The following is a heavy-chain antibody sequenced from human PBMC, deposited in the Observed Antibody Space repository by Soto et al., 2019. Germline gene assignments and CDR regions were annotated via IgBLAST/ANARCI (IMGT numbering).Heavy chain of an antibody. D-gene: IGHD6-13*01. CDR3: TRHDPSSIAAAGAFDY. V-gene: IGHV3-73*01. CDR2: IRSKANSYAT. CDR1: GFTFSGSA. Sequence: GSLRLSCSASGFTFSGSAMHWVRQASGKGLEWVGRIRSKANSYATAYAASVKGRFTISRDDSKNTAYLQMNSLKTEDTAVYYCTRHDPSSIAAAGAFDYWGQGTLVTVSS. J-gene: IGHJ4*02.